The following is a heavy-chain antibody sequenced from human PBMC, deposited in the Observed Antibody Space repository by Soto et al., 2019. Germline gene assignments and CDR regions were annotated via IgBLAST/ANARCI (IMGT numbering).Heavy chain of an antibody. Sequence: GASVKVSCKTSGYTFTSYGISWVRQAPGQGLEWMGWISAYNGNTNYAQKLQDRVTMTTDTSTSTAYLELRSLRSDDTAVYYCARDQDYYASSGYYVNWGQGTLVTVSS. CDR1: GYTFTSYG. V-gene: IGHV1-18*04. D-gene: IGHD3-22*01. J-gene: IGHJ4*02. CDR2: ISAYNGNT. CDR3: ARDQDYYASSGYYVN.